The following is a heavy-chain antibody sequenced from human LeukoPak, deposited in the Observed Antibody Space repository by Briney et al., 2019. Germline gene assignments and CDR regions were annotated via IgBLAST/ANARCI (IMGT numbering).Heavy chain of an antibody. CDR1: GFTFSSYS. V-gene: IGHV3-7*01. CDR3: ARYSSGWYFDC. D-gene: IGHD6-19*01. J-gene: IGHJ4*02. CDR2: IERDGSEN. Sequence: PGGSLRLSCAASGFTFSSYSMGWVRQAAGKGLERVAYIERDGSENKYVDSVKGRFAISRDNAENSLYLQMNSLRTEDTAVYYCARYSSGWYFDCWGQGTLVTVSS.